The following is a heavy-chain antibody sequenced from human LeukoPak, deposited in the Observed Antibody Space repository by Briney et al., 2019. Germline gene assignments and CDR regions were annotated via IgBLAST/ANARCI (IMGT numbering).Heavy chain of an antibody. J-gene: IGHJ6*03. CDR2: ISGSGGST. CDR3: ARKMTTVTYGYYYYMDV. V-gene: IGHV3-23*01. CDR1: GFIFSSYA. Sequence: PGGSLRLSCAASGFIFSSYAMSWVRQAPGKGLEWVSAISGSGGSTYYADSVKGRFTISRDNSKNTLYLQMNSLRAEDTAVYYCARKMTTVTYGYYYYMDVWGKGTTVTVSS. D-gene: IGHD4-17*01.